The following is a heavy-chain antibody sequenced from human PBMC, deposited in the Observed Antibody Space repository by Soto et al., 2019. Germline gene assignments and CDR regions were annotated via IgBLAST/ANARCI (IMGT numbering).Heavy chain of an antibody. J-gene: IGHJ4*02. V-gene: IGHV1-69*06. CDR2: IIPIFGTA. CDR3: ASSSGNNYGVGTNYYFDY. CDR1: GYTFTSYD. Sequence: GASVKVSCKASGYTFTSYDINWVRPATGQGFEWMGGIIPIFGTANYAQKFQDRVTITADKSTNTAFMELSSLKSEDTAMYYCASSSGNNYGVGTNYYFDYWGQGTLVTVS. D-gene: IGHD1-26*01.